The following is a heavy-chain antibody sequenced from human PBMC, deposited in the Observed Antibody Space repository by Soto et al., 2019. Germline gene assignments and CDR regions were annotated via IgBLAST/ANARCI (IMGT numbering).Heavy chain of an antibody. CDR2: INPNSGGT. V-gene: IGHV1-2*02. CDR3: AREAEEIVVVPAAYGMDV. Sequence: ASVKVSCKASGYTFTGYYMHWVRQAPGQGLEWMGWINPNSGGTNYAQKFQGRVTMTRDTSISTAYMELSRLRSDDTAVYYCAREAEEIVVVPAAYGMDVWGQGTTVTVSS. J-gene: IGHJ6*02. D-gene: IGHD2-2*01. CDR1: GYTFTGYY.